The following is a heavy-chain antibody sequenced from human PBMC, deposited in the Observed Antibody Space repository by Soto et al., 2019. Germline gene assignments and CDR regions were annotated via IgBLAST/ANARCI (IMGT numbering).Heavy chain of an antibody. CDR2: ISHSGYTT. CDR1: GFSFSDYY. D-gene: IGHD3-22*01. CDR3: VRGYRAGRDSIFDY. Sequence: PGGSLRLSCAASGFSFSDYYMTWIRQAPGKGLEWVSDISHSGYTTYYGDSVKGRFTISRDNARNSLYLQMNSLRDEDTAVYYCVRGYRAGRDSIFDYWGQGTLVTVSS. J-gene: IGHJ4*02. V-gene: IGHV3-11*01.